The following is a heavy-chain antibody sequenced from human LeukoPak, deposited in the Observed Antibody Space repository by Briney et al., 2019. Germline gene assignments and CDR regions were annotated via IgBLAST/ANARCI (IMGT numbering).Heavy chain of an antibody. CDR2: IIPIFGTT. CDR1: GGTFSSYA. CDR3: TREGGIVGATETYNWFDP. D-gene: IGHD1-26*01. J-gene: IGHJ5*02. Sequence: SVKVSCKASGGTFSSYAISWVRQAPGQGLEWMAGIIPIFGTTNYAQKFQGRVTITADESTSTAYMELSSLRSEDTAVYYCTREGGIVGATETYNWFDPWGQGTLVTVSS. V-gene: IGHV1-69*13.